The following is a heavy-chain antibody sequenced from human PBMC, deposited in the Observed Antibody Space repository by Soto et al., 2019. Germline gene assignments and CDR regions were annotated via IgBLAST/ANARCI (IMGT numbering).Heavy chain of an antibody. CDR3: AREVYSSSWYSAFDI. Sequence: GGSLRLSCAASGFTFSSYWMHWVRQAPGKGLVWVSRINSDGSSTNYADSVKGRFTISRDNAKNTLYLQMNSLRAEDTAVYYCAREVYSSSWYSAFDIWGQGTMVTVSS. CDR1: GFTFSSYW. V-gene: IGHV3-74*01. CDR2: INSDGSST. J-gene: IGHJ3*02. D-gene: IGHD6-13*01.